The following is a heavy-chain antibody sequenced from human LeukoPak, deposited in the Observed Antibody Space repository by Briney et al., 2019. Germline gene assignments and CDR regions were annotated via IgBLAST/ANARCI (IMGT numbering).Heavy chain of an antibody. Sequence: ASVKVSCKVSGYTLTELSMHWVRQAPGNGLEWMGGFDPEDGETIYAQKFQGRVTMTEDTSTDTAYMELSSLRSEDTAVYYCATWVTVAGSFDYWGQGTLVTVSS. D-gene: IGHD6-19*01. CDR3: ATWVTVAGSFDY. J-gene: IGHJ4*02. V-gene: IGHV1-24*01. CDR2: FDPEDGET. CDR1: GYTLTELS.